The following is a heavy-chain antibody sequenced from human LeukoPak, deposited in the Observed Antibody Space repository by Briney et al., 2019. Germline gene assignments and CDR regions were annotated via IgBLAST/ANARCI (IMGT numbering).Heavy chain of an antibody. J-gene: IGHJ6*02. V-gene: IGHV3-48*03. CDR2: ISSSGSTI. CDR1: GFTFSSYE. Sequence: GGSLRLSCAASGFTFSSYEMNWVRQAPGKGLEWVSYISSSGSTIYYADSVKGRFTISGDNAKNSLYLQMNSLRAEDTAVYYCAREGQTGYYYYYGMDVWGQGTTVTVSS. D-gene: IGHD1-1*01. CDR3: AREGQTGYYYYYGMDV.